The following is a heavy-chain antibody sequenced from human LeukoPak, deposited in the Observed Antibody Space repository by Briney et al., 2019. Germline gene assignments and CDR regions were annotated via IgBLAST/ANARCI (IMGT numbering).Heavy chain of an antibody. CDR2: ISSSGSTI. V-gene: IGHV3-48*03. CDR3: ARNVYNFDY. CDR1: GFTPRSYE. J-gene: IGHJ4*02. D-gene: IGHD3-10*02. Sequence: GGSLRLSCAASGFTPRSYEMNGVRQAPGEGVERGLYISSSGSTIYYADSVQGRFTISRDNAQNSLYLQMSSLRAEETAVYYCARNVYNFDYWGQGTLVTVSS.